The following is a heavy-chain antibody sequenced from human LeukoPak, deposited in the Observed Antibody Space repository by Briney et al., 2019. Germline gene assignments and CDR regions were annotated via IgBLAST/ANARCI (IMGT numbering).Heavy chain of an antibody. CDR1: GFTFSSYS. J-gene: IGHJ1*01. CDR2: ISSSSSYI. V-gene: IGHV3-21*01. D-gene: IGHD2-2*01. Sequence: PGGSLRLSCAASGFTFSSYSMNWVRQAPGKGLEWVSSISSSSSYIYYADSVKGRFTISRDNAKNSLYLQMNSLRAEDTAVYYCARDPDIVVVPDAPVVTEHWGQGTLVTVSS. CDR3: ARDPDIVVVPDAPVVTEH.